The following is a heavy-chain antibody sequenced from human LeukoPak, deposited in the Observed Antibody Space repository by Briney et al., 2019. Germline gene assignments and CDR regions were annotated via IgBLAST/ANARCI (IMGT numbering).Heavy chain of an antibody. Sequence: ASMKVSCKASGGTFSSYAISWVRQAPGQGLEWMGWISAYNGNTNYAQKLQGRVTMTTDTSTSTAYMELRSLRSDDTAVYYCARAFEYYDILTGYWNFDYWGQGTLVTVSS. J-gene: IGHJ4*02. V-gene: IGHV1-18*01. CDR2: ISAYNGNT. D-gene: IGHD3-9*01. CDR3: ARAFEYYDILTGYWNFDY. CDR1: GGTFSSYA.